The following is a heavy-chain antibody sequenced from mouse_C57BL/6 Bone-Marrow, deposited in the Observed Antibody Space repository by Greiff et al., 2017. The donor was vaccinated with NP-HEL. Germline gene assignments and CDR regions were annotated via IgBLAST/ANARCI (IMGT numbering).Heavy chain of an antibody. CDR3: AYYYGSSRYAMDY. Sequence: DVHLVESGPVLVKPGASVKMSCKASGYTFTDYYMNWVKQSHGKSLEWIGVINPYNGGTSYNQKFKGKATLTVDKSSSTAYMELNSLTCEDSAVYYCAYYYGSSRYAMDYWGQGTSVTVSS. D-gene: IGHD1-1*01. CDR1: GYTFTDYY. CDR2: INPYNGGT. J-gene: IGHJ4*01. V-gene: IGHV1-19*01.